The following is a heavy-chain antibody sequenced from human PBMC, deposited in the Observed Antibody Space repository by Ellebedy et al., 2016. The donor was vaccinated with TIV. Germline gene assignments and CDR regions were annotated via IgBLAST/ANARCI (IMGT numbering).Heavy chain of an antibody. CDR1: GFTFSNYA. D-gene: IGHD3-9*01. Sequence: GESLKISCAASGFTFSNYAMSWIRQTPGKGLAWVSYIGSVSTTTYFADSVKGRFTISRDNAKNSLYLQMNNLRAEDTAVYYCARDRIRYFDWLSSMDVWGKGTTVTVSS. V-gene: IGHV3-11*01. J-gene: IGHJ6*03. CDR3: ARDRIRYFDWLSSMDV. CDR2: IGSVSTTT.